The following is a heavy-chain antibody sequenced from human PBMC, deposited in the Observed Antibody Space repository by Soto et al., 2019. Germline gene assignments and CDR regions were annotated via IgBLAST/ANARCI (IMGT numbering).Heavy chain of an antibody. D-gene: IGHD6-13*01. CDR1: GFTFSSYA. CDR3: ARDSSSWYNGAFDI. V-gene: IGHV3-64*01. Sequence: GGSLRLSCAASGFTFSSYAMHWVRQAPGKGLEYVSAISSNGGSTYYANSVKGRFTISRDNSKNTLYLQMGSLRAEDMAVYCCARDSSSWYNGAFDIWGQGTMVTVSS. CDR2: ISSNGGST. J-gene: IGHJ3*02.